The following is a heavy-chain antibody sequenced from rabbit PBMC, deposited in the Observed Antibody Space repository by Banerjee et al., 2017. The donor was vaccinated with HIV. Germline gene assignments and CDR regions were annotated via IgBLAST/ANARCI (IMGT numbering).Heavy chain of an antibody. CDR3: AKYNGDGNGNF. CDR1: GFSFSSGYY. Sequence: QSLEESGGGLVKPGASLTLTCKASGFSFSSGYYMCWVRQAPGKGLEWIACIGIGGGGTYYASWAKGRFTISRTSSTTVTLQLNSLTAADTATYFCAKYNGDGNGNFWGPGTLVTVS. CDR2: IGIGGGGT. V-gene: IGHV1S40*01. J-gene: IGHJ4*01. D-gene: IGHD2-1*01.